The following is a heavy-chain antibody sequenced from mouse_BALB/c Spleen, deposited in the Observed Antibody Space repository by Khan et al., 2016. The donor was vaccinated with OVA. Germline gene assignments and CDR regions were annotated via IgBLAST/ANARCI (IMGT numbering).Heavy chain of an antibody. J-gene: IGHJ3*01. D-gene: IGHD1-1*01. Sequence: QVQLQQSGPELVKPGASVKMSCKASGYTFTDYVLTWVKQRTGQGLEWIGEIYPGSSNTYYNEKLKGRATLTADKSSNTAYMQLSSLTSEDSAVYFCARGGYGTSEAFWGQGTLVTVSA. CDR2: IYPGSSNT. CDR1: GYTFTDYV. CDR3: ARGGYGTSEAF. V-gene: IGHV1-81*01.